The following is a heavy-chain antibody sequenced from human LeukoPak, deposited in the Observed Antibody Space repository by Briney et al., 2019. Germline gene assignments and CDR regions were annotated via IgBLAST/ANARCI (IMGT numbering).Heavy chain of an antibody. CDR3: AKDQSRYYYDSSGYSHSDY. CDR2: ISGSGGST. D-gene: IGHD3-22*01. CDR1: GFTFSSYA. Sequence: PGGSLRLSCAASGFTFSSYAMSWVRQAPGKGLEWVSAISGSGGSTYYADSVKGRFNISRDNSKNTLYLQMNSLRAEHTAVYYCAKDQSRYYYDSSGYSHSDYWGQGTLVTVSS. V-gene: IGHV3-23*01. J-gene: IGHJ4*02.